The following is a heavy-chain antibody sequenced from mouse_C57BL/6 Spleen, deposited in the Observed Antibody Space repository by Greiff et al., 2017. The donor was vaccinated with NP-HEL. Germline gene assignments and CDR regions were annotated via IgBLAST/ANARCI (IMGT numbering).Heavy chain of an antibody. J-gene: IGHJ3*01. V-gene: IGHV5-6*01. CDR3: ARKVGVTPFAY. CDR2: ISSGGSYT. D-gene: IGHD2-2*01. CDR1: GFTFSSYG. Sequence: EVQLVESGGDLVKPGGSLKLSCAASGFTFSSYGMSWVRQTPDKRLEWVATISSGGSYTYYPDSVTGGFTISRDNAKNTLYLQMSSLKSEDTAMDYCARKVGVTPFAYWGQGTLVTVSA.